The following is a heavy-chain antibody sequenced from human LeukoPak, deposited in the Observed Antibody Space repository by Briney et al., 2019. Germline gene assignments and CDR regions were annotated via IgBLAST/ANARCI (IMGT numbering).Heavy chain of an antibody. CDR3: TRDTFGSFDY. CDR1: GFTFSSYA. J-gene: IGHJ4*02. CDR2: ISHDESNK. D-gene: IGHD1-26*01. Sequence: GGSLRLSCAASGFTFSSYAMHWVRQAPGKGLEWVAVISHDESNKYYADSVKGRFTISRDNSKNTLYLQMNSLRGEDTAVYYCTRDTFGSFDYWGQGTLVTVSS. V-gene: IGHV3-30*04.